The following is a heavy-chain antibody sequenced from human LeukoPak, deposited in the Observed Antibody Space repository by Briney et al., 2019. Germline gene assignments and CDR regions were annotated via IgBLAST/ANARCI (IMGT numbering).Heavy chain of an antibody. D-gene: IGHD2/OR15-2a*01. CDR1: GNTFTDLS. CDR3: ATDFYRGRQFDY. J-gene: IGHJ4*02. Sequence: ASVKVSCKVSGNTFTDLSMNWVRQAPGKGLEWMGGFDPEDVETIYAQKFQGRVTMTEDTSTATAYMELSSLRPDDTAVYYCATDFYRGRQFDYWGQATLVTVSS. CDR2: FDPEDVET. V-gene: IGHV1-24*01.